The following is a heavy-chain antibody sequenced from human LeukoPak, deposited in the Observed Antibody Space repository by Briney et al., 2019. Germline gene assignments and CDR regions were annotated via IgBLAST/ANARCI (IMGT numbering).Heavy chain of an antibody. Sequence: ASVKVSCKASGGTFSSYAISWVRQAPGQGLEWMGGIIPIFGTANYAQKFQGRVTITADKSTSTAYMELSSLRSEDTAVYYCAAYYYGSGSYASDAFDIWGQGTMVTVSS. CDR2: IIPIFGTA. CDR1: GGTFSSYA. V-gene: IGHV1-69*06. D-gene: IGHD3-10*01. J-gene: IGHJ3*02. CDR3: AAYYYGSGSYASDAFDI.